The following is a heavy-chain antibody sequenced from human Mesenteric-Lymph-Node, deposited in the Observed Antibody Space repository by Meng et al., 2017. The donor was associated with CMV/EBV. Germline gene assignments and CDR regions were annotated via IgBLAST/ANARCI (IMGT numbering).Heavy chain of an antibody. V-gene: IGHV3-11*01. CDR3: ARDPTVITPNYYDNVDV. J-gene: IGHJ6*02. CDR1: GFAFSDYY. D-gene: IGHD4-23*01. CDR2: ISHTSTTI. Sequence: GGSLRLSCAASGFAFSDYYMSWIRQAPGKGLEWVSSISHTSTTIYYADSVKGRFTISRDNAKNSLYLQMNSLRAEDTAVYYCARDPTVITPNYYDNVDVWGQGTTVAVSS.